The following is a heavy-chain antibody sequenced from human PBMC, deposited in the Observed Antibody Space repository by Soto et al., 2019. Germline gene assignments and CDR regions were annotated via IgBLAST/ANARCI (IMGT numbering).Heavy chain of an antibody. D-gene: IGHD4-17*01. CDR3: AIVLPAHSSGDYRDWFDP. Sequence: PSETLSLTCAVYGGSFSGYYWSCVRQPPGKGVDWFGGINHSGSTNYKPSLKSRVTISVDTSKNQCPLKLSSVTAADTAVYYCAIVLPAHSSGDYRDWFDPWGQGTLVTVSS. CDR2: INHSGST. J-gene: IGHJ5*01. CDR1: GGSFSGYY. V-gene: IGHV4-34*01.